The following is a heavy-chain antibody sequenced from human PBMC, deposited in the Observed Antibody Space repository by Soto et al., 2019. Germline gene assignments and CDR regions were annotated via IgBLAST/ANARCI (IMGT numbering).Heavy chain of an antibody. CDR1: GGTFSSYA. J-gene: IGHJ5*02. Sequence: QVQLVQSGAEVKKPGSSVKVSCKASGGTFSSYAISWVRQAPGQGLEWMGGIIPIFGTANYAQKFQGRVTSSVDEDTSTAYMELSSIRSEDTAGDYWARARLGCSGGSCYDWFAPWGQGTLVTVSS. CDR2: IIPIFGTA. CDR3: ARARLGCSGGSCYDWFAP. V-gene: IGHV1-69*01. D-gene: IGHD2-15*01.